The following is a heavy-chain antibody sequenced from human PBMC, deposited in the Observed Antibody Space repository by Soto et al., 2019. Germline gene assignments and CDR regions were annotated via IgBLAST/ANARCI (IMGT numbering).Heavy chain of an antibody. V-gene: IGHV5-51*01. Sequence: GESLKISCKGSGYTFTAYWIGWVRQMPRKGLEWMGIIYPGDSDTRYSPPFQGQVTISADKSITTAYLQWSSLKASDTAMFYCARGGYSGNSKDPFYIWGPGTMVTVSS. J-gene: IGHJ3*02. D-gene: IGHD6-25*01. CDR1: GYTFTAYW. CDR2: IYPGDSDT. CDR3: ARGGYSGNSKDPFYI.